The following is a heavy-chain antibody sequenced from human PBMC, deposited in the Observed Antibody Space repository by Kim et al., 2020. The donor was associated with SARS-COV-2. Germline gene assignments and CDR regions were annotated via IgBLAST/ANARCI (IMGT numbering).Heavy chain of an antibody. CDR3: AKVTIPSRRITMIVVVTDAFDI. J-gene: IGHJ3*02. D-gene: IGHD3-22*01. CDR2: ISGSGGST. CDR1: GFTFSSYA. V-gene: IGHV3-23*01. Sequence: GGSLRLSCAASGFTFSSYAMSWVRQAPGKGLEWVSAISGSGGSTYYADSVKGRFTISRDNSKNTLYLQMNSLRAEDTAVYYCAKVTIPSRRITMIVVVTDAFDIWGQGTMVTVSS.